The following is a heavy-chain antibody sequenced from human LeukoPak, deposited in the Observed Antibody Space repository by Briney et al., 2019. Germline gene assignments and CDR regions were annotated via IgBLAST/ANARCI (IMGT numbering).Heavy chain of an antibody. D-gene: IGHD3-3*01. V-gene: IGHV3-7*01. Sequence: GSLSLSCAASGFTFSSYWMSWVRQAPGKGLEWVANIKQDGSEKYYVDSVKGRFTISRDNAKNSLYLQMNSLRAEDTAVYYCARESGYFDAFDIWGQGTMVTVSS. J-gene: IGHJ3*02. CDR2: IKQDGSEK. CDR1: GFTFSSYW. CDR3: ARESGYFDAFDI.